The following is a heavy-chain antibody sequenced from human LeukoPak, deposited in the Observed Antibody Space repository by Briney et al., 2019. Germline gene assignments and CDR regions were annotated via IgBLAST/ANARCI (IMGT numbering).Heavy chain of an antibody. V-gene: IGHV1-24*01. Sequence: ASVKVSCKVSGYTLTELSMHWVRQAPGKGLEWMGGFDPEDGETIYAQKFQGRVTMTEDTSTDTAYTELSSLRSEDTAVYYCATLVYSSGNVFDYWGQGTLVTVSS. D-gene: IGHD6-19*01. CDR1: GYTLTELS. CDR2: FDPEDGET. CDR3: ATLVYSSGNVFDY. J-gene: IGHJ4*02.